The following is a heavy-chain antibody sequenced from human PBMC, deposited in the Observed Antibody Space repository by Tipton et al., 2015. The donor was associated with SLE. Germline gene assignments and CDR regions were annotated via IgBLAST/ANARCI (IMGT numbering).Heavy chain of an antibody. CDR2: ISSSGSTI. J-gene: IGHJ4*02. D-gene: IGHD6-6*01. V-gene: IGHV3-48*03. Sequence: SLRLSCAASGFTFSSYEMNWVRQAPGKGLEWVSYISSSGSTIYYADSVKGRFTISRDNAKNSLYLQMNSLRAEDTALYHCARVRGMVAARPLDYWGQGTLATVSS. CDR1: GFTFSSYE. CDR3: ARVRGMVAARPLDY.